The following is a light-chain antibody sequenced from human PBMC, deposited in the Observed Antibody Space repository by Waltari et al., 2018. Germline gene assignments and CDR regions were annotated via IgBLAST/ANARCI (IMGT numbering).Light chain of an antibody. CDR3: GTWDSSLSGAV. J-gene: IGLJ7*01. CDR2: EDT. V-gene: IGLV1-51*02. CDR1: SPNIGNNY. Sequence: QSVLTQPPSVSAAPGQRVTLPCSGGSPNIGNNYVSWYRQFPGTAPKLLIYEDTERPSGIPGRFSGSKSGTSATLDITGLQAGDEADYYCGTWDSSLSGAVFGGGTHLTVL.